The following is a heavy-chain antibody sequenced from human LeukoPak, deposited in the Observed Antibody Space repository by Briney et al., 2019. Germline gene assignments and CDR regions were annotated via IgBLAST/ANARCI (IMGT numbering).Heavy chain of an antibody. V-gene: IGHV3-53*01. Sequence: GGSLTLSCAASGFSVSLNYMNWVRQAPGKGLEWVSILYSGSDTYYADSVKGRFTISRDSSKNMLFLHMNSLRAEDTAVYYRARVGDHFHWYLDLWDRATLVTVSS. CDR1: GFSVSLNY. CDR2: LYSGSDT. D-gene: IGHD3-3*02. CDR3: ARVGDHFHWYLDL. J-gene: IGHJ2*01.